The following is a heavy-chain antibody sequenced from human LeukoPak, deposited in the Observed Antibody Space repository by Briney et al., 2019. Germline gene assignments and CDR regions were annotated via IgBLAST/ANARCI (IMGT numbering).Heavy chain of an antibody. J-gene: IGHJ4*02. CDR2: IGDSGGGT. D-gene: IGHD3-9*01. V-gene: IGHV3-23*01. CDR3: AKAGEGYYDILTGYYVVDY. CDR1: GFTFSSNA. Sequence: GGSLRLSCAASGFTFSSNAMSWVRQAPGMRLEWVSTIGDSGGGTYYADSVKGRFTISRDNSQNTLYLQMNSLRAEDTAVYYCAKAGEGYYDILTGYYVVDYWGQGTLVTVSS.